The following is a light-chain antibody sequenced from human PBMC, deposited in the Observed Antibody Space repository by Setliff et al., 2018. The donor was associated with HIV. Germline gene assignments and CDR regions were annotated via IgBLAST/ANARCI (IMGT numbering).Light chain of an antibody. CDR2: EVR. J-gene: IGLJ1*01. CDR3: AAWDDSLNGYV. V-gene: IGLV2-14*01. Sequence: QSVLAQPASVSGSPGQSITISCTGTSSDVGGYNYVSWYQQYPGKAPKLMISEVRNRASGVSSRFSGSKSGNTASLTISGLQTEDEADYYCAAWDDSLNGYVFGTGTRSPS. CDR1: SSDVGGYNY.